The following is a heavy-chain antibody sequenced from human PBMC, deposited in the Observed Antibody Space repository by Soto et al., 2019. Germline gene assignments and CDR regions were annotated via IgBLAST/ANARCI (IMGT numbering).Heavy chain of an antibody. CDR2: IRGSGGST. D-gene: IGHD6-19*01. CDR1: GFTFSSYA. CDR3: AKARFRDSSMFLLDY. V-gene: IGHV3-23*01. J-gene: IGHJ4*02. Sequence: EVQLLESGGGLVQPGGSLRLSCAASGFTFSSYAMSWVRQAPGKGLEWVSAIRGSGGSTYYADSVKGRFTISRDSSKNTLYLQMNSLRAEDTAVYYCAKARFRDSSMFLLDYWGQGTLVTVSS.